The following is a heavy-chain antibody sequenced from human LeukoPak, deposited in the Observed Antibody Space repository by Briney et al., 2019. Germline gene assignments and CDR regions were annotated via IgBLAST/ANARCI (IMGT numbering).Heavy chain of an antibody. CDR3: AKGYCSGGSCPGHY. Sequence: PGGSLRLSCAASGFTFSTYAMSWVRQAPGKGQEWVSAITGSGGNTYYADYVKGRFTISRDNFKNTLYLQMNSLRAEDTAVYYCAKGYCSGGSCPGHYWGQGTLVTVSS. D-gene: IGHD2-15*01. J-gene: IGHJ4*02. CDR2: ITGSGGNT. V-gene: IGHV3-23*01. CDR1: GFTFSTYA.